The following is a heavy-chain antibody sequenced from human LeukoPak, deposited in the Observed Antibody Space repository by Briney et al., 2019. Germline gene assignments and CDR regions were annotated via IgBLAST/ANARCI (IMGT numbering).Heavy chain of an antibody. CDR2: IGILGDT. D-gene: IGHD6-19*01. CDR1: GFTFSSYD. J-gene: IGHJ4*02. CDR3: ARSVPGGRGWTGSIEF. V-gene: IGHV3-13*01. Sequence: PGGSLRLSCAASGFTFSSYDMHWVRQPTGKGLEWVSGIGILGDTFYLGSVKGRFTISRESAKNSLYLQTNSLKDGDTAVYYCARSVPGGRGWTGSIEFWGQGTLVTVSS.